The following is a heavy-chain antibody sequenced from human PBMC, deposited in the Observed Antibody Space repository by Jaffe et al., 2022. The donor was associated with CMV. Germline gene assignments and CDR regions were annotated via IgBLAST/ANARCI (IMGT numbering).Heavy chain of an antibody. Sequence: EVQLVESGGGLVKPGGSLRLSCAASGFTFSSYTMNWVRQAPGKGLEWVSSISGSTTYIFYADSVKGRFTVSRDNAKNSLYLQMNSLRAEDTAVYYCATRRIAVSGPSGDFQHWGQGTLVTVSS. CDR1: GFTFSSYT. J-gene: IGHJ1*01. D-gene: IGHD6-19*01. V-gene: IGHV3-21*01. CDR2: ISGSTTYI. CDR3: ATRRIAVSGPSGDFQH.